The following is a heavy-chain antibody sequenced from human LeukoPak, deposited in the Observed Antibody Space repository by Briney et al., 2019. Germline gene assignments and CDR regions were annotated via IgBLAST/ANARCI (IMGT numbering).Heavy chain of an antibody. CDR3: ARGFFGSGYYGGVDY. CDR2: ISAYNGNT. Sequence: ASVKVSCKASGYTFTSYGISWVRQAPGQGLEWMGWISAYNGNTNYAQKLQGRVTMTTDTSTSTAYMELRSLRSDDTAVYYCARGFFGSGYYGGVDYWGQGTLVTVSS. J-gene: IGHJ4*02. CDR1: GYTFTSYG. V-gene: IGHV1-18*01. D-gene: IGHD3-22*01.